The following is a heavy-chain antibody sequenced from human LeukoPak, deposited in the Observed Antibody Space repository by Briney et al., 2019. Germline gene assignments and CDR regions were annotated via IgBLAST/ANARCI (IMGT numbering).Heavy chain of an antibody. V-gene: IGHV4-38-2*02. CDR2: IYHSGST. Sequence: SETLSLTCTVSGGSISSGYYWGWIRQPPGKGLEWIGSIYHSGSTYYNPSLKSRVTMSRDTSMNQFSLKLSSVTAADTAVYYCAREGPILTDNWFDPWGQGTLVTVSS. D-gene: IGHD2-8*02. J-gene: IGHJ5*02. CDR1: GGSISSGYY. CDR3: AREGPILTDNWFDP.